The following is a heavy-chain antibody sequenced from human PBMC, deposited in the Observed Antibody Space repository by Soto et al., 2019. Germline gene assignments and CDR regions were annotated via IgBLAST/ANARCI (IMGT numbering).Heavy chain of an antibody. Sequence: QVQLVQSGSEVKKPGSSVKVSCKASGGTFSNYIFSWVRQAPGQGLEWLGGTIPMFATAQYAQKLQGRVTITAYASTSPVYIDRPSLRSDDTAVYYCARGFCAQKWLVGLYTWCQRTLVTVSA. J-gene: IGHJ5*02. D-gene: IGHD3-22*01. CDR3: ARGFCAQKWLVGLYT. V-gene: IGHV1-69*01. CDR1: GGTFSNYI. CDR2: TIPMFATA.